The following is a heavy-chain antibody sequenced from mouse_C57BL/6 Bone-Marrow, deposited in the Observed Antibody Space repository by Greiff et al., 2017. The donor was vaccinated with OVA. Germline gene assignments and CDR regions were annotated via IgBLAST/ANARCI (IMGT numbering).Heavy chain of an antibody. V-gene: IGHV1-80*01. CDR1: GYAFSNYW. CDR3: AWGSNWFAY. Sequence: QVQLQQSGAELVKPGASVKISCKASGYAFSNYWMNWVKQRPGKGLEWIGQIYPGDGDTNYNGKFKGKASLTADKSSSTGYIQLSSLTSEDSAVYYCAWGSNWFAYWGQGTLVTVSA. D-gene: IGHD2-5*01. J-gene: IGHJ3*01. CDR2: IYPGDGDT.